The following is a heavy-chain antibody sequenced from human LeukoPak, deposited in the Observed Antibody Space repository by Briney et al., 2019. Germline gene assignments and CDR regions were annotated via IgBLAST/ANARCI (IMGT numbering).Heavy chain of an antibody. Sequence: ASVKVSCKASGYTFTSYGISWVRQAPGQGLEWMGWISAYNGNTNYAQKLQGRVTMTTDTSTSTAYMELRSLRSDDTAVYYCARVRGDYDFWSGYPPNWFDPWGQGTLVTVSS. V-gene: IGHV1-18*01. CDR3: ARVRGDYDFWSGYPPNWFDP. CDR1: GYTFTSYG. J-gene: IGHJ5*02. CDR2: ISAYNGNT. D-gene: IGHD3-3*01.